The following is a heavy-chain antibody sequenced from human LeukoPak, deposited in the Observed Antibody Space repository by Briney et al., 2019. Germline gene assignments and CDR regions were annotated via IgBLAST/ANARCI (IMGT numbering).Heavy chain of an antibody. J-gene: IGHJ4*02. D-gene: IGHD3-9*01. CDR3: APRSYYDIFGAHDY. CDR1: GYTLTELS. Sequence: ASVKVSCKVSGYTLTELSMHWVRQAPGKGLEWMGGFDPEDGETIYAQKFQGRVTMTEDTSTDTAYMELSSLRSEDTAVYYCAPRSYYDIFGAHDYWGQGTLVTVSS. V-gene: IGHV1-24*01. CDR2: FDPEDGET.